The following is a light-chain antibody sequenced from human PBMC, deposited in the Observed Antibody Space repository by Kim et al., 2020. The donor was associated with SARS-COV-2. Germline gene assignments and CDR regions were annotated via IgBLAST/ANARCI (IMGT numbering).Light chain of an antibody. CDR1: KLGGNN. CDR2: QES. Sequence: PGQKAGITCCAGKLGGNNAGWCHQKTGQSPPVVIYQESKRRSGVPARFSCANNGKTATLPTSGTPAMVEAAYYCQESYSSSNSVFGGGTQLTVL. J-gene: IGLJ3*02. V-gene: IGLV3-1*01. CDR3: QESYSSSNSV.